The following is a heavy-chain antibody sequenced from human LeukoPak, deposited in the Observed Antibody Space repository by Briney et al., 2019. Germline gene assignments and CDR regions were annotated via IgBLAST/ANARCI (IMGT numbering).Heavy chain of an antibody. V-gene: IGHV1-2*02. D-gene: IGHD5-18*01. CDR1: GYTFTAYY. CDR2: INPNSGGT. CDR3: ATGRGYSYGFDY. J-gene: IGHJ4*02. Sequence: GASVKVSCKASGYTFTAYYMHWVRQAPGQGLEWVGWINPNSGGTNYAQKFQGRVTVTRDTSISTAYMQLSRLRSDDTAVYYCATGRGYSYGFDYWGQGTLVTVSS.